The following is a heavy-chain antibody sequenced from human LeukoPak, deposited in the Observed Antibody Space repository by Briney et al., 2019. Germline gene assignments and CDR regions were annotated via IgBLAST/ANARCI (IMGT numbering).Heavy chain of an antibody. CDR1: GGSISSYY. D-gene: IGHD2-15*01. CDR3: AREPRSPGGRGRPFDF. CDR2: IYYSGTT. Sequence: SETLSLTCTVSGGSISSYYWSWIRQPPGKGLEWIGYIYYSGTTNYNPSLKSRVTISVDTSKNQFSLRLSSVTAADTAVYYCAREPRSPGGRGRPFDFWGQGTLVTVSS. V-gene: IGHV4-59*01. J-gene: IGHJ4*02.